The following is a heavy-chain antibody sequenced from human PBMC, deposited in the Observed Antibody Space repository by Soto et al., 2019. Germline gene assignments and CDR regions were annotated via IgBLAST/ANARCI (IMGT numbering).Heavy chain of an antibody. CDR2: IKQDESEK. J-gene: IGHJ4*02. D-gene: IGHD1-26*01. V-gene: IGHV3-7*03. CDR1: GLTFTDYW. Sequence: PGGSLRLSCVTYGLTFTDYWMSWVHQAPGRGLEWVANIKQDESEKNYLDSVKGRFTISRDNAKNSLYLQMNSLRAEDTAVYYCASARFRGTYYLRGVTYFFEEWGQGA. CDR3: ASARFRGTYYLRGVTYFFEE.